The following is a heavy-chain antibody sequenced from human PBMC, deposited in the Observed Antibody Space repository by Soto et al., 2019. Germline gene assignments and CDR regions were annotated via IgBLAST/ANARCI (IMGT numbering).Heavy chain of an antibody. CDR2: IIPIFGTA. J-gene: IGHJ6*02. V-gene: IGHV1-69*01. CDR1: GGTFSSYA. Sequence: QVQLVQSGAEVKKPGSSVKVSCKASGGTFSSYAISWVRQAPGQGLEWMGGIIPIFGTANYAQKFQGRVTITGDESTSTAYMERSSLRSEGTAVYYCARGGQIRWDYYYGMDGWGQGTTVTVSS. CDR3: ARGGQIRWDYYYGMDG. D-gene: IGHD1-26*01.